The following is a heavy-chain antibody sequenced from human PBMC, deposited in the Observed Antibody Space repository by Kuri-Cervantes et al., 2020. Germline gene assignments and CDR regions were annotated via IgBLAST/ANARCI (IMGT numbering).Heavy chain of an antibody. Sequence: GGSLRLSCAASGFTFSSYWMHWVRQAPGKGLVWVSRINSDGSSTSYADSVKGRFTISRDNAKNTLYLQMNSLRAEDTAVYYCAREYCSSTSCSPYYYYGMDVWGQGTTVTVSS. CDR2: INSDGSST. CDR1: GFTFSSYW. CDR3: AREYCSSTSCSPYYYYGMDV. D-gene: IGHD2-2*01. V-gene: IGHV3-74*01. J-gene: IGHJ6*02.